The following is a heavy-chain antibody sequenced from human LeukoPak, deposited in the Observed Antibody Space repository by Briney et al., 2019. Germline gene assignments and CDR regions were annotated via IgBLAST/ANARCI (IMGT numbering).Heavy chain of an antibody. CDR3: ARGVVSFDY. CDR2: INHSGST. D-gene: IGHD2-15*01. V-gene: IGHV4-34*01. J-gene: IGHJ4*02. Sequence: SETLSLTCAVYGWPFSGYYWSWIRQPPGKGLEWIGEINHSGSTNYNPSLKSRVTISVDTSKDQFSLKLSSVTAADTAVYYCARGVVSFDYWGQGTLVTVSS. CDR1: GWPFSGYY.